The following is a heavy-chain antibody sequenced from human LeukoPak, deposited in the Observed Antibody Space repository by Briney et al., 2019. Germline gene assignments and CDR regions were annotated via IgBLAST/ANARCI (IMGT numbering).Heavy chain of an antibody. CDR1: GFTFSGYS. CDR3: ARGRVGTMIVVVYYPLFDY. V-gene: IGHV3-21*01. Sequence: GGSLRLSCAASGFTFSGYSMNWVRQAPGKGLEWVSSISSSSSYIYYADSVKGRFTISRDNAKNSLYLQMNSLRAEDTAVYYCARGRVGTMIVVVYYPLFDYWGQGTLVTVSS. D-gene: IGHD3-22*01. J-gene: IGHJ4*02. CDR2: ISSSSSYI.